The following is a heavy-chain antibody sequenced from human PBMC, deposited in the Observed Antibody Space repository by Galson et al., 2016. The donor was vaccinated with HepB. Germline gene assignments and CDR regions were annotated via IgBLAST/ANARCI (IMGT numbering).Heavy chain of an antibody. CDR2: INGDGSST. CDR3: VQVGDATAS. J-gene: IGHJ4*02. D-gene: IGHD3-16*01. CDR1: GFTSSSYW. Sequence: SLRLSCAASGFTSSSYWMNWFRQAPGKEMVWVSRINGDGSSTTYADSVKGRFTISRDNSKSTLYLQMSSLRTEDTAVYYCVQVGDATASWGQGTLVTVSS. V-gene: IGHV3-74*01.